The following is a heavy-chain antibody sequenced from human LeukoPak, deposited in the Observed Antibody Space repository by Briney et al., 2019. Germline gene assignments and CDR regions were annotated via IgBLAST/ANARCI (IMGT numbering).Heavy chain of an antibody. V-gene: IGHV3-23*01. D-gene: IGHD2-2*01. CDR3: ATSPGYCSSTSCYEDAFDI. CDR1: GFTFSSYA. Sequence: GGSLRLSCAASGFTFSSYAMSWVRQAPGKGLEWVSAISGSGGSTYYADSVKGRFTISRDNSKNTLYLQMNSLRAEDTAVYYCATSPGYCSSTSCYEDAFDIWGQGTMVTVSS. J-gene: IGHJ3*02. CDR2: ISGSGGST.